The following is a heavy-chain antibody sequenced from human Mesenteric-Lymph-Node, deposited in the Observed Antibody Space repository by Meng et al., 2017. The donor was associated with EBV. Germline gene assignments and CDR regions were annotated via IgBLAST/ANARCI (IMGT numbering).Heavy chain of an antibody. Sequence: QVQLPESGPGLVTPSQPLSLTCAVSGGSISSVGYFWSWIRQPPGEGLEWIGNIHYSGNTYYNPSLKSRLTISVDTSKNQFSLTLSSVTATDTAVYYCARVGYCSGGSCSFRYFDYWGQGILVTVSS. CDR1: GGSISSVGYF. J-gene: IGHJ4*02. CDR2: IHYSGNT. CDR3: ARVGYCSGGSCSFRYFDY. D-gene: IGHD2-15*01. V-gene: IGHV4-30-4*01.